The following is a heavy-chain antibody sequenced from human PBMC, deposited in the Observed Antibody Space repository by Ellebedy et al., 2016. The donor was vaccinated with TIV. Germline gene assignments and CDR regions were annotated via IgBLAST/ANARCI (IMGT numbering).Heavy chain of an antibody. CDR3: AREGGAVGDTFDY. D-gene: IGHD4/OR15-4a*01. CDR1: RFTFSNYA. Sequence: GESLKISCAASRFTFSNYAMHWVRQAPATGLAWVSFISFDGSNKWYADSVKGRFTISRDNSKSTLYLQMNSLRPEDTAVYYCAREGGAVGDTFDYWGQGNLVTVSS. CDR2: ISFDGSNK. J-gene: IGHJ4*02. V-gene: IGHV3-30-3*01.